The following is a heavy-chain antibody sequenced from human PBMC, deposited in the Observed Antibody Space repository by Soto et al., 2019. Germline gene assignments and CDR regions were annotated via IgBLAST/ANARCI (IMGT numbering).Heavy chain of an antibody. CDR2: IYYTGST. D-gene: IGHD4-17*01. CDR1: GGSISSYY. V-gene: IGHV4-59*01. CDR3: ARGPYGDFYQFDY. J-gene: IGHJ4*02. Sequence: SETLSLTCTVSGGSISSYYWSWIRQPPGKGLEWIGYIYYTGSTNYNPSLKSRVTTSVDTSKNHFSLKLSSVTAADTAVYYCARGPYGDFYQFDYWGQGTLVTVSS.